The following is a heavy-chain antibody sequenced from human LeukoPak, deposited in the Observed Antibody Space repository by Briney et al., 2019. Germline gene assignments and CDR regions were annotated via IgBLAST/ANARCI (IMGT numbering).Heavy chain of an antibody. V-gene: IGHV4-34*01. CDR1: GGSFSGYY. J-gene: IGHJ4*02. Sequence: PSETLSLTCAVYGGSFSGYYWSWIRQPPGKGLECIGEINHSGSTNYNPSLKSRVTISVDTSKNQFSLKLSSVTAADTAVYYCARTGARRTYYYDSSGYSNYFDYWGQGTLVTVSS. CDR2: INHSGST. CDR3: ARTGARRTYYYDSSGYSNYFDY. D-gene: IGHD3-22*01.